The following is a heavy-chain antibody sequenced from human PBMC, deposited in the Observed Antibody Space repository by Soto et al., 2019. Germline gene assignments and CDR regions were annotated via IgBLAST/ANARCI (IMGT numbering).Heavy chain of an antibody. D-gene: IGHD3-9*01. V-gene: IGHV1-8*01. CDR2: MNPNSGNT. Sequence: QVQLVQSGAEVKKPGASVKVSCKASGYTFTSYDINWVRQATGQGLEWMGWMNPNSGNTGYAQNFQGRVTMTRNTSLSTAYMELSSLRSEDTAVYYCARVKSYDILTGCSTWFDPWGQGTLVTVSS. CDR3: ARVKSYDILTGCSTWFDP. J-gene: IGHJ5*02. CDR1: GYTFTSYD.